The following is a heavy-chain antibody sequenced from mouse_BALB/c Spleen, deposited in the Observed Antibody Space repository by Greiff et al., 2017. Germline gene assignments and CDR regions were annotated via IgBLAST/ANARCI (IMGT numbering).Heavy chain of an antibody. Sequence: EVMLVESGGGLVKPGGSLKLSCAASGFAFSSYDMSWVRQTPEKRLEWVAYISSGGGSTYYPDTVKGRFTISRDNAKNTLYLQMSSLKSEDTAMYYCARDRAYYRYDGAFAYWGQGTLVTVSA. CDR3: ARDRAYYRYDGAFAY. V-gene: IGHV5-12-1*01. D-gene: IGHD2-14*01. J-gene: IGHJ3*01. CDR1: GFAFSSYD. CDR2: ISSGGGST.